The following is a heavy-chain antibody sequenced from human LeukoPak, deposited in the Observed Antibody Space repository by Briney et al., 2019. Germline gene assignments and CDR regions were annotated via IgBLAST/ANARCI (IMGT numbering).Heavy chain of an antibody. V-gene: IGHV1-69*13. CDR3: AIEQLGCFDY. Sequence: ASVKVSCKASRGTFSSYGLSWVRQAPGQGLEWMGGTSPKFGTINYAQKFQGRVTITAEESTSTAYMELSSLRSEDTAVYYCAIEQLGCFDYWGQGTLVTVSS. D-gene: IGHD1-1*01. CDR2: TSPKFGTI. J-gene: IGHJ4*02. CDR1: RGTFSSYG.